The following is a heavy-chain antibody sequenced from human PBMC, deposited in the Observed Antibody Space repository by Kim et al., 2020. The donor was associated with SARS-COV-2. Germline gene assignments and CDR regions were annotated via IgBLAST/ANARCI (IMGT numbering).Heavy chain of an antibody. CDR2: ISAYNGNT. V-gene: IGHV1-18*04. Sequence: ASVKVSCKASGYTFTSYGIIWVRQAPGQGLEWMGWISAYNGNTNYAQKLQGRVTMTTDTSTSTAYMELRSLRSDDTAVYYCARDFSGYDPFDYWGQGTLVTVSS. D-gene: IGHD5-12*01. CDR1: GYTFTSYG. J-gene: IGHJ4*02. CDR3: ARDFSGYDPFDY.